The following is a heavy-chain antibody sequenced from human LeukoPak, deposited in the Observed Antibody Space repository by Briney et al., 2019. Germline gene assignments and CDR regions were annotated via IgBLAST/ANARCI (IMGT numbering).Heavy chain of an antibody. D-gene: IGHD2-15*01. J-gene: IGHJ5*02. Sequence: ASVKVSCKTSGYSFTGYFIHWVRQAPGQGFKWLGWINPNSGGTNYAEKFQDSVSMTRDTSINTVYMELSSLRLDDTALYYCARGVAPGGKRLDPWGQGTLITVSS. V-gene: IGHV1-2*02. CDR2: INPNSGGT. CDR3: ARGVAPGGKRLDP. CDR1: GYSFTGYF.